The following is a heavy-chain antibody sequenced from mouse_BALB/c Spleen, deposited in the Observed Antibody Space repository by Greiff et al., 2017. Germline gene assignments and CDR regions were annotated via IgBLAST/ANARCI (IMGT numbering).Heavy chain of an antibody. Sequence: VESGGGLVKPGGSLKLSCAASGFAFSSYDMSWVRQTPEKRLEWVACISSGGGSTYYPDTVKGRFTISRDNAKNTLYLQMSSLKSEDTAMYYCARGNNYFDYWGQGTTLTVSS. V-gene: IGHV5-12-1*01. CDR2: ISSGGGST. CDR1: GFAFSSYD. J-gene: IGHJ2*01. D-gene: IGHD2-1*01. CDR3: ARGNNYFDY.